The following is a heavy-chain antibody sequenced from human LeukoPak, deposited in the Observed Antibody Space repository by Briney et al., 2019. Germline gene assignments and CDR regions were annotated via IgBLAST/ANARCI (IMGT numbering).Heavy chain of an antibody. CDR3: ARDVCRSGGREA. D-gene: IGHD6-25*01. V-gene: IGHV1-2*06. J-gene: IGHJ6*04. CDR1: GYTSTNYY. CDR2: INPNSGGT. Sequence: GASVKVSCKASGYTSTNYYMHCGRQAPGQGLEWMGRINPNSGGTNYAQKSKGRVTMTRDTSSSTAYMDLRRLRSEDTPVFHCARDVCRSGGREACGKGTTLT.